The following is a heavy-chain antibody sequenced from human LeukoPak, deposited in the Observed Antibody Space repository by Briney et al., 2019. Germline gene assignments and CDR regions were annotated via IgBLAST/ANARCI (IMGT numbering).Heavy chain of an antibody. Sequence: GRSLRLSCAASGFTFSSYGMHWVRQAPGKGLEWVAVIWYDGSNKYYADSVKGRFTTSRDNSKNTLYLQMNSLRDEDTAVYYCARGYYSLGYFDYWGQGALVTVSS. CDR2: IWYDGSNK. J-gene: IGHJ4*02. CDR3: ARGYYSLGYFDY. D-gene: IGHD3-22*01. CDR1: GFTFSSYG. V-gene: IGHV3-33*01.